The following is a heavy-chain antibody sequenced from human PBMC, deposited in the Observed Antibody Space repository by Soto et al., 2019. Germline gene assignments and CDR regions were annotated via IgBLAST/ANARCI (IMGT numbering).Heavy chain of an antibody. CDR1: GGSISSGGYY. Sequence: PSETLSLTCTVSGGSISSGGYYWSWIRQHPGKGLEWIVYIYFSGSTNYNPSLKSRVTISVDTSKNQFSLKLSSLTAADTAVYYCARDRSDGDYDYWGQGTLVTVSS. CDR2: IYFSGST. V-gene: IGHV4-61*08. D-gene: IGHD4-17*01. CDR3: ARDRSDGDYDY. J-gene: IGHJ4*02.